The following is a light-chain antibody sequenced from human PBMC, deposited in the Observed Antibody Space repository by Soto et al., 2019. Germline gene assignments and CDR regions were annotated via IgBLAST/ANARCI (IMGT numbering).Light chain of an antibody. CDR3: QQYNSYSLT. Sequence: DIQITQSPSTLSSSLGNRVTITCRASQSISSWLAWYQQKPGKAPKLLIYDASSLESGVPSRFSGSGSGTEFTLTISSLQPDDFATYYCQQYNSYSLTFGPGTKVDIK. V-gene: IGKV1-5*01. J-gene: IGKJ3*01. CDR1: QSISSW. CDR2: DAS.